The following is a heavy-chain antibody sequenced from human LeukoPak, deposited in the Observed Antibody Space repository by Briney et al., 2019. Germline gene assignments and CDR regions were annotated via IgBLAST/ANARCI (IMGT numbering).Heavy chain of an antibody. V-gene: IGHV3-11*04. CDR1: GFTLSDYY. Sequence: PGGSLRLSCAASGFTLSDYYMSWIRQAPGKGLEWVSYSSSSGSTIYYADSVKGRFAISRDNAKNSLYLQMNSLRVEDTALYYCARDRESESDSEGDYWGQGTLVTVSS. D-gene: IGHD4-11*01. CDR2: SSSSGSTI. J-gene: IGHJ4*02. CDR3: ARDRESESDSEGDY.